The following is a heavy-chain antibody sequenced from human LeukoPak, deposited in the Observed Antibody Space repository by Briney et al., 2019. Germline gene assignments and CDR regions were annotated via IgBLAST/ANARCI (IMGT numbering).Heavy chain of an antibody. Sequence: GGSLRLSCAASGFTFETYWMSWVRQAPGKGLEWVANMDRDGSEINYVDSVRGRFTISRDNAKNSLSLQMNSLRAEDTAVYFCARDLGYSTFDNWGQGTLVTVSS. D-gene: IGHD5-18*01. CDR3: ARDLGYSTFDN. CDR1: GFTFETYW. CDR2: MDRDGSEI. V-gene: IGHV3-7*01. J-gene: IGHJ4*02.